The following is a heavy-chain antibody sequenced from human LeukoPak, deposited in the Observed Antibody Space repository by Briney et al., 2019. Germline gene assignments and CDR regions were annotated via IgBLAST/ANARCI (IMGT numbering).Heavy chain of an antibody. CDR2: IHTSGST. Sequence: SGTLSLTCAVSGGSISSSNWWSWVRQPPGKGLEWIGRIHTSGSTNYNPSLKSRVTMSVDTSKNQFSLKLSSVTAADTAVYYCARGGYDILTGYYPFDYWGQGTLVTVSS. J-gene: IGHJ4*02. D-gene: IGHD3-9*01. CDR1: GGSISSSNW. CDR3: ARGGYDILTGYYPFDY. V-gene: IGHV4-4*02.